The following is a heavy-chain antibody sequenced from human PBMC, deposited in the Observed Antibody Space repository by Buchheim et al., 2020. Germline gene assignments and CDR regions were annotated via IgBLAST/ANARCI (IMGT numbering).Heavy chain of an antibody. V-gene: IGHV1-46*03. D-gene: IGHD3-22*01. CDR1: GYTFTSYY. Sequence: QVQLVQSGAEVKKPGASVKVSCEASGYTFTSYYMHWVRQAPGQGLEWMGIINPSGGSTSYAQKFQGRVTMTRDTSTSTVYMELSSLRSEDTAVYYCARDQYGYYDSSGYRTGYFDLWGRGTL. CDR3: ARDQYGYYDSSGYRTGYFDL. CDR2: INPSGGST. J-gene: IGHJ2*01.